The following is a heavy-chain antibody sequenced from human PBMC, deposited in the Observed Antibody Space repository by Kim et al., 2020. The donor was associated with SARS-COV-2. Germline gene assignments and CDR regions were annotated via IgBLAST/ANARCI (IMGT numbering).Heavy chain of an antibody. Sequence: KGRFTDSRDNSKNTLYLRMNSLRAEDTAVYYCARDRSRHSSGAGPYYFDYWGQGTLVTVSS. CDR3: ARDRSRHSSGAGPYYFDY. J-gene: IGHJ4*02. D-gene: IGHD6-19*01. V-gene: IGHV3-30*01.